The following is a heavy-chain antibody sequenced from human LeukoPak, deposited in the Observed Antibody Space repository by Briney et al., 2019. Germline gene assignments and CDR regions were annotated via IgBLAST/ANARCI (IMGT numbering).Heavy chain of an antibody. V-gene: IGHV3-7*01. CDR2: IKPDGGDR. CDR3: ARGRFCDSGNCYLDY. CDR1: GYTFSDYW. J-gene: IGHJ4*02. D-gene: IGHD4-23*01. Sequence: TGGSLRLSCAASGYTFSDYWMSWVRQAPGKGLERVANIKPDGGDRYYVDSVKGRFTISRDNAKSSLYLQMNSLRAEDTAVYYCARGRFCDSGNCYLDYWGQGTLVTVSS.